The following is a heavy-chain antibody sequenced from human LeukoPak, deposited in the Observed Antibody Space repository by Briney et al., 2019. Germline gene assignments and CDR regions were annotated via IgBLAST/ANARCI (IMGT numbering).Heavy chain of an antibody. J-gene: IGHJ4*02. D-gene: IGHD5-12*01. CDR1: GFTFSSYA. CDR3: AKDGYCGYDRFDY. CDR2: ISYDGSNK. Sequence: GGSLRLSCAASGFTFSSYAMHWVRQAPGKGLEWVAVISYDGSNKYYADSVKGRFTISRDNSKNTLYLQMNSLRAEDTAVYYCAKDGYCGYDRFDYWGQGTLVTVSS. V-gene: IGHV3-30-3*01.